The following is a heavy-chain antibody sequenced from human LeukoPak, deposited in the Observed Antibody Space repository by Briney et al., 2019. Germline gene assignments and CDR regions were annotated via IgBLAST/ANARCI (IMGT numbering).Heavy chain of an antibody. CDR1: GFTFSSYS. CDR3: ARDETYSSDWQSNHYYYYMDV. V-gene: IGHV4-38-2*02. Sequence: GSLRLSCAASGFTFSSYSVNWVRQAPGKGLEWIGSIYHSGSTYYNPSLKSRVTISVDTSKNQFSLKLSSVTAADTAMYYCARDETYSSDWQSNHYYYYMDVWGIGTTVTVSS. D-gene: IGHD6-19*01. CDR2: IYHSGST. J-gene: IGHJ6*03.